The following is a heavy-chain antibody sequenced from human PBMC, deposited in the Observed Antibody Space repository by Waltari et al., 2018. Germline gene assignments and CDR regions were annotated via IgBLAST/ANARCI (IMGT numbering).Heavy chain of an antibody. CDR2: ISSRMVPI. D-gene: IGHD1-26*01. CDR1: GFIFSNYG. V-gene: IGHV3-48*02. J-gene: IGHJ4*02. CDR3: VRPPGG. Sequence: EVQLVESGGALVQPGGSLRLSCAASGFIFSNYGMYWVRQAPGRGLQWISFISSRMVPIYYAESVKGRFTISRDNANSLLHLQMDYLRNDDTAIYYCVRPPGGWGQGTLVTVSS.